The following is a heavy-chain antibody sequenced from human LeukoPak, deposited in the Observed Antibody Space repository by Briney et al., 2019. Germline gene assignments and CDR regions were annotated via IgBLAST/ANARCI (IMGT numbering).Heavy chain of an antibody. Sequence: PSETLSLTCTVSGGSISTSDYYWGWIRQPPGKGLEWIGSIYYSGSTYYNPSLKSRVTISVDTSKNQFSLKLSSVTAADTAVYYCARSGRWSNWFDPWGQGTLVTVSS. D-gene: IGHD4-23*01. CDR1: GGSISTSDYY. CDR3: ARSGRWSNWFDP. CDR2: IYYSGST. V-gene: IGHV4-39*01. J-gene: IGHJ5*02.